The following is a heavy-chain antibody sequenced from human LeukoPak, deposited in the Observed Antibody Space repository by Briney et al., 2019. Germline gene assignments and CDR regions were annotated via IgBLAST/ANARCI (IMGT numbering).Heavy chain of an antibody. CDR3: ATDTASGRGVIRLDAFDI. J-gene: IGHJ3*02. CDR1: GYTLTELS. CDR2: FDPEDGET. V-gene: IGHV1-24*01. D-gene: IGHD3-10*01. Sequence: ASVKVFCKVSGYTLTELSMHWVRQAPGKGLEWMGGFDPEDGETIYAQKFQGRVTMTEDTSTDTAYMELSSLRSEDTAVYYCATDTASGRGVIRLDAFDIWGQGTVVTVSS.